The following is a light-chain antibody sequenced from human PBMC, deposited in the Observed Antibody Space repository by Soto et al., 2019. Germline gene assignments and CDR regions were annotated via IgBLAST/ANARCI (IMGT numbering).Light chain of an antibody. CDR1: SSDVGGYNY. J-gene: IGLJ2*01. CDR2: DVS. CDR3: SSYTSSSSLV. V-gene: IGLV2-14*01. Sequence: QSALTQPASVSGSPGQSITISCTGTSSDVGGYNYVSWYQQHPGKVPKLMIYDVSNRPSGVSNRFSASKSGNTASLTISGLQAEDEADYYCSSYTSSSSLVFGGGTKLT.